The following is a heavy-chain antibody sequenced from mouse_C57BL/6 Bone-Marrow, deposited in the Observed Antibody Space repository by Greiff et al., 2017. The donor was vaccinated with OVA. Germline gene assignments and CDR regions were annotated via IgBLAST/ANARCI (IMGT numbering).Heavy chain of an antibody. D-gene: IGHD3-1*01. J-gene: IGHJ4*01. V-gene: IGHV1-76*01. CDR3: ARRAPHYYAMDY. CDR1: GYTFTDYY. Sequence: QVQLKESGAELVRPGASVKLSCKASGYTFTDYYINWVKQRPGQGLEWIARIYPGSGNTYYNEKFKGKATLTAEKSSSTAYMQLSSLTSEDSAVYFCARRAPHYYAMDYWGQGTSVTVSS. CDR2: IYPGSGNT.